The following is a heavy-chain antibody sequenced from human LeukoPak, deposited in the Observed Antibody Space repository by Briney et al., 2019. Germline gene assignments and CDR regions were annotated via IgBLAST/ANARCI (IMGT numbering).Heavy chain of an antibody. CDR3: TRDCSSTSCYADGNYYYYGMDV. V-gene: IGHV3-49*04. D-gene: IGHD2-2*01. J-gene: IGHJ6*02. CDR1: GFTFGDYA. CDR2: IGSKAYGGTT. Sequence: GGSLRLSCTASGFTFGDYAMSWVRQAPGKGLEWVGFIGSKAYGGTTEYAASVKGRFTISRDDSKSIAYLQMNSLKTEDTAVYYCTRDCSSTSCYADGNYYYYGMDVWGQGTTVTVSS.